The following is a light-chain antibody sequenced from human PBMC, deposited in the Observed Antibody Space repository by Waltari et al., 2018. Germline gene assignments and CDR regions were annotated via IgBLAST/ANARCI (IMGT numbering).Light chain of an antibody. CDR3: CSYANSRTVI. CDR1: NSDVGGFNY. V-gene: IGLV2-14*01. Sequence: QSALTQPASVSGSPGQSITISCTGTNSDVGGFNYVSWYPQHPGKAPNLVIYEVPNRPSGASVRLSGAKSGTTASLTISGLQAEDEADYYCCSYANSRTVIFGGGTKLTVL. CDR2: EVP. J-gene: IGLJ2*01.